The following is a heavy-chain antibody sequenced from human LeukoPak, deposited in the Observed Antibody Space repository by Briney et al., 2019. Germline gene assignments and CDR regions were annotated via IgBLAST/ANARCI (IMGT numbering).Heavy chain of an antibody. Sequence: GGSLRLSCAASGFTFSSYSMNWVRQAPGKGLEWVSSISSSSSYIYYADSVKGRFTISRDNSKNTLYLQMNGLRAEDTAVYYCAKEDYYDSSGYLKYYFDYWGQGILVTVSS. CDR3: AKEDYYDSSGYLKYYFDY. J-gene: IGHJ4*02. CDR2: ISSSSSYI. V-gene: IGHV3-21*04. CDR1: GFTFSSYS. D-gene: IGHD3-22*01.